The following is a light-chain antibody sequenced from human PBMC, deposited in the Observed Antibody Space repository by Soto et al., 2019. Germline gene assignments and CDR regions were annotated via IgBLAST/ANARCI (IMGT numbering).Light chain of an antibody. J-gene: IGKJ1*01. CDR2: AAS. CDR1: QGISSY. CDR3: QQYYSYPPYT. Sequence: AIRMTQSPSSLSASTGDRVTITCRASQGISSYLAWYQQKPGKAPKLLIYAASTLQSGVPSRFSGSGSGTDFTLTISCLQYEDFATYYCQQYYSYPPYTFGQGTKVEIK. V-gene: IGKV1-8*01.